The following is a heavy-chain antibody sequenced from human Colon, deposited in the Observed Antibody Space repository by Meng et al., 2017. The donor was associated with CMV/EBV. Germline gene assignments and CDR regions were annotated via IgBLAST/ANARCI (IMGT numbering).Heavy chain of an antibody. CDR1: GFSITSYE. CDR2: MSFGGTTI. CDR3: ARASSGSYSY. J-gene: IGHJ4*02. Sequence: GESLKISCAASGFSITSYEMNWVRQAPGKGLEWVSYMSFGGTTIYYADSVKGRFTISRDNAKNSLYLQMNSLRAEDTAVYYCARASSGSYSYWGQGTLVTVSS. V-gene: IGHV3-48*03. D-gene: IGHD1-26*01.